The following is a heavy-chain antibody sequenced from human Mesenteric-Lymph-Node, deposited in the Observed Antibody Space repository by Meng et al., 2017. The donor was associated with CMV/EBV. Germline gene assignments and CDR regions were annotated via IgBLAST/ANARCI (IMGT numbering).Heavy chain of an antibody. CDR3: ARLDFYGMDV. CDR2: ISADGHSI. V-gene: IGHV3-48*03. Sequence: GESLKISCATSGFTFSSYEMNWVRQAPGKGLEWLSYISADGHSIYYADSVKGRFTISRDDSKNSLFLQMNSLRAEDTALYYCARLDFYGMDVWGQGTTVTVSS. J-gene: IGHJ6*02. CDR1: GFTFSSYE.